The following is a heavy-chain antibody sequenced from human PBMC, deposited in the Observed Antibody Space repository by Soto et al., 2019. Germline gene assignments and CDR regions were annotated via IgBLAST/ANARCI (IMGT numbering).Heavy chain of an antibody. V-gene: IGHV4-4*02. CDR2: IYHTGTT. D-gene: IGHD2-15*01. Sequence: QLRESGPGLVKPSGTLSLTCFVSGASISSTYWWSWVRQTPGKRLEWIGQIYHTGTTSYNPSLKNRVTISLDKSNNQFSLRLTSMTAADTAVYYCATLPPRIVVVMTDLPTWGLGTLVTVSS. J-gene: IGHJ5*02. CDR1: GASISSTYW. CDR3: ATLPPRIVVVMTDLPT.